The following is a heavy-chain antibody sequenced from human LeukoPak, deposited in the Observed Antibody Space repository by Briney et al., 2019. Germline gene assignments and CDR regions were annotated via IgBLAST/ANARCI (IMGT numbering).Heavy chain of an antibody. CDR1: GFTFSSYS. Sequence: PGGSLRLSCAASGFTFSSYSMNWVRQAPGKGLEWVSSISSSSSYIYYADSVKGRFTISRDNAKNSLYLQMNSLRAEDTAVYYCARALIVVSKGDYYMDVWGKGTTVTVSS. D-gene: IGHD3-22*01. CDR3: ARALIVVSKGDYYMDV. V-gene: IGHV3-21*01. J-gene: IGHJ6*03. CDR2: ISSSSSYI.